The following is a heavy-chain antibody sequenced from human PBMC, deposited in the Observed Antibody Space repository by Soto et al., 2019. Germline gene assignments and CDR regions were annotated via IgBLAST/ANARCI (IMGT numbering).Heavy chain of an antibody. V-gene: IGHV1-18*01. J-gene: IGHJ4*02. CDR2: ISAYNGNT. CDR1: GYTFTNFG. Sequence: QVQLVQSGAEVKKPGASVKVSCKASGYTFTNFGISWVRQAPGQGLEWMGWISAYNGNTNYAQNFQGRVTMTTDTSTSKAYMELRSLRTEATAVYYCAGGGTPIAYWGQGTLVTVSS. CDR3: AGGGTPIAY. D-gene: IGHD3-16*01.